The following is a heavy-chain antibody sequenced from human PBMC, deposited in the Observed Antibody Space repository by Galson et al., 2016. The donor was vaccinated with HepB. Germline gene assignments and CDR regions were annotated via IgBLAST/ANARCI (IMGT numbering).Heavy chain of an antibody. CDR3: AREGRGNAEDNYYKGMDV. D-gene: IGHD3-22*01. V-gene: IGHV3-48*03. J-gene: IGHJ6*02. CDR2: ISSAGNNK. CDR1: GFTFRSYE. Sequence: SLRLSCAASGFTFRSYEMNWVRQAPGKGLEWVSYISSAGNNKYYADSVKGRFTISRDNAKNSLYLQMNSLRAEDTAVYYCAREGRGNAEDNYYKGMDVWGQGTTVTVSS.